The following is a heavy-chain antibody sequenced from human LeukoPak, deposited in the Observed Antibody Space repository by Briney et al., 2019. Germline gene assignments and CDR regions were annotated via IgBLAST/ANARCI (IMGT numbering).Heavy chain of an antibody. Sequence: RPSQTLSLTCTVSGGSISSGSYYWSWIRQPPGKGLDWIWRIYTSGSTNYNPSLKSRVTISVDTSKNQFSLKLSPVTAADTAVYYCASFPYYYDSSGYYYWGQGTLVTVS. V-gene: IGHV4-61*02. CDR1: GGSISSGSYY. J-gene: IGHJ4*02. CDR2: IYTSGST. D-gene: IGHD3-22*01. CDR3: ASFPYYYDSSGYYY.